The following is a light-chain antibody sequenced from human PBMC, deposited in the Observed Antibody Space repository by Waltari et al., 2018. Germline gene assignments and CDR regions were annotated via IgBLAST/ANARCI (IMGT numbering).Light chain of an antibody. V-gene: IGKV3-20*01. Sequence: IVLTQSPGTLSLSPAERATLSCRASQSIGIYLAWYQQKPGQAPSLLMYHASSRATGIPDMFSGSGSGTDFSLTISRLEPEDFAVYYCQKYESLPATFGQGTKVEIK. CDR3: QKYESLPAT. CDR2: HAS. CDR1: QSIGIY. J-gene: IGKJ1*01.